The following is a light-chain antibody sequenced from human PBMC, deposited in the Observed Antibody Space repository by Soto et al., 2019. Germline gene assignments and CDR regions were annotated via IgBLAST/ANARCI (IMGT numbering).Light chain of an antibody. Sequence: ETALTQSPATLALSPGERATLSCRASQSISSSLAWYQQTPGQAPRLLIYDASKRATGIPARFSGSGSGTDFTLTISSLEPEDFAVYFCQQRFTWPSFGPGTKVDIK. V-gene: IGKV3-11*01. CDR1: QSISSS. CDR2: DAS. J-gene: IGKJ3*01. CDR3: QQRFTWPS.